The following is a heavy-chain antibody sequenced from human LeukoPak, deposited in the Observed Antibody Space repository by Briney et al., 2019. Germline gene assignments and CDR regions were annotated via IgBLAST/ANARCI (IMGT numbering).Heavy chain of an antibody. V-gene: IGHV3-30*18. Sequence: GGSLRLSCAASGFTFSSYGMHWVRQAPGKGLEWVAVISYDGSNKYYAGSVKGRFTISRDNSKNTLYLQMNSLRAEDTAVYYCAKDREMVYAIMVDYWGQGTLVTVSS. CDR2: ISYDGSNK. CDR3: AKDREMVYAIMVDY. D-gene: IGHD2-8*01. CDR1: GFTFSSYG. J-gene: IGHJ4*02.